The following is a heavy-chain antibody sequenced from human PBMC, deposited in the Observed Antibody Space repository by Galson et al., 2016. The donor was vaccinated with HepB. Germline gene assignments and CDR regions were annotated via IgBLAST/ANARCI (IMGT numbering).Heavy chain of an antibody. CDR3: ARVSGPWVGVPAAKVYFDF. CDR2: ISDGGTA. Sequence: SLRLSCAASGFTFKYHAMSWVRQAPGSGLEWVAVISDGGTAHYADSVKGRFTISRDNPKNTDYLQMDSLRAEDRAEYYCARVSGPWVGVPAAKVYFDFWGQGTLVIVSS. CDR1: GFTFKYHA. V-gene: IGHV3-23*01. J-gene: IGHJ4*02. D-gene: IGHD2-2*01.